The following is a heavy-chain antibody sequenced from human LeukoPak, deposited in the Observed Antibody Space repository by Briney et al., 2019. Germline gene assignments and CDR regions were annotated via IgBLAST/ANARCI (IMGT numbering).Heavy chain of an antibody. CDR3: AKDLTTVTTSDFDY. J-gene: IGHJ4*02. Sequence: GGSLRLSCAASGFTFSSYGMHWVRQAPGKGLEWVAFIRYDGSNKYYADSVKGRFTISRDNSKNTLYLQMNSLRAEDTAVYYCAKDLTTVTTSDFDYWGQGGLVTVSS. CDR1: GFTFSSYG. D-gene: IGHD4-11*01. V-gene: IGHV3-30*02. CDR2: IRYDGSNK.